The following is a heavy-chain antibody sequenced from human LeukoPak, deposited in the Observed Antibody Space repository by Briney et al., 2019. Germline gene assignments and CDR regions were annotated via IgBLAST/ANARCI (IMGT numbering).Heavy chain of an antibody. CDR3: ARTVGVVAQTGGAFDI. Sequence: SVKVSCKASGDTFSSYAISWVRQAPGQGLEWMGRIIPIFGTANYAQKFQGRVTITTDESTSTAYMELSSLRSEDTAVYYCARTVGVVAQTGGAFDIWGQGTMVTVSS. CDR1: GDTFSSYA. J-gene: IGHJ3*02. D-gene: IGHD3-22*01. CDR2: IIPIFGTA. V-gene: IGHV1-69*05.